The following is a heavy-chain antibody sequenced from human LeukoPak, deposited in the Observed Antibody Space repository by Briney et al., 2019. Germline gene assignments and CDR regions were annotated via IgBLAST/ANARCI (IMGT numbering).Heavy chain of an antibody. CDR3: AKPSDYDFWSGYYPGLGAFDI. V-gene: IGHV3-23*01. D-gene: IGHD3-3*01. J-gene: IGHJ3*02. CDR2: ISGGGGST. Sequence: PGGSLRLSCAASGFTFSSYAMSWVRQAPGKGLEWVSAISGGGGSTYYADSVKGRLTISRDNSKNTLYLQMNSLRAEDTAVYYCAKPSDYDFWSGYYPGLGAFDIWGQGTMVTVSS. CDR1: GFTFSSYA.